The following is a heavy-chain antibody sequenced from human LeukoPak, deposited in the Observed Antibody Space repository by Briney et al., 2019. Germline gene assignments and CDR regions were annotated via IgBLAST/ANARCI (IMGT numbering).Heavy chain of an antibody. CDR2: INHSGST. D-gene: IGHD3-10*01. Sequence: PSETLSLTCAVYGGSFSGYYWSWIRQPPGKGLEWIGEINHSGSTNYNPSHKSRVTISVDTFKNQFSLKLSSVTAADTAVYYCARGASLWFGDSWVIGAFDIWGQGTMVTVSS. CDR1: GGSFSGYY. J-gene: IGHJ3*02. V-gene: IGHV4-34*01. CDR3: ARGASLWFGDSWVIGAFDI.